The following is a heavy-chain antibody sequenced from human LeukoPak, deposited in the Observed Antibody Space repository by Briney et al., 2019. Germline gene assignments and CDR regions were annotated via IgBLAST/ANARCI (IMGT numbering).Heavy chain of an antibody. J-gene: IGHJ4*02. CDR1: GYTLTELS. CDR2: FDPEDGET. CDR3: ATGTEWELLFDY. D-gene: IGHD1-26*01. V-gene: IGHV1-24*01. Sequence: ASVKVSCKVSGYTLTELSMHWVRQAPGKGLEWMGGFDPEDGETIYARKFQGRVTMTEDTSTDTAYMELSSLRSEDTAVYYCATGTEWELLFDYWGQGTLVTVSS.